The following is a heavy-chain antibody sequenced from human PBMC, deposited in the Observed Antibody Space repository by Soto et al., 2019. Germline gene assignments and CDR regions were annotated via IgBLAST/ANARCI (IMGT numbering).Heavy chain of an antibody. V-gene: IGHV3-7*01. Sequence: HPGGSLRLSCAASGFTFSRYWMSWVRQAPGRGLEWVANIRQDARERYYADSVKGRFNISRDNSKNTLYLQMNSLRAEDTAVYYCASDSLRVHNEYYYYYYGMDVWGQGTTVTVPS. CDR2: IRQDARER. J-gene: IGHJ6*02. D-gene: IGHD3-16*01. CDR3: ASDSLRVHNEYYYYYYGMDV. CDR1: GFTFSRYW.